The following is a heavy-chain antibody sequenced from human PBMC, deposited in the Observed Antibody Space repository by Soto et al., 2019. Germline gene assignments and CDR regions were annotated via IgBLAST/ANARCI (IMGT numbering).Heavy chain of an antibody. CDR2: ISYDGSNK. J-gene: IGHJ1*01. CDR3: ARSSTVTTFYFQH. D-gene: IGHD4-17*01. Sequence: GGSLRLSCAASGFTFSSYAMHWVRQAPGKGLEWVAVISYDGSNKYYADSVKGRFTISRDNSKNTLYLQMNSLRAEDTAVYYWARSSTVTTFYFQHWGQGTLVTVS. CDR1: GFTFSSYA. V-gene: IGHV3-30-3*01.